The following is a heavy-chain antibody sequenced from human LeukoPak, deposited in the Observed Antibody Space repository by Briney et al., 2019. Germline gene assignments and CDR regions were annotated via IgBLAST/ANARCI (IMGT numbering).Heavy chain of an antibody. Sequence: TSETLSLTCAVSGYSISSGYYWGWIRQPPGKGLEWIGSIYHSGSTYYNPSLKSRVTISVDTSKNQFSLKLSSVTAADTAVYYCARGDGWFDPWGQGTLVTVSS. CDR3: ARGDGWFDP. V-gene: IGHV4-38-2*01. J-gene: IGHJ5*02. CDR2: IYHSGST. CDR1: GYSISSGYY. D-gene: IGHD5-24*01.